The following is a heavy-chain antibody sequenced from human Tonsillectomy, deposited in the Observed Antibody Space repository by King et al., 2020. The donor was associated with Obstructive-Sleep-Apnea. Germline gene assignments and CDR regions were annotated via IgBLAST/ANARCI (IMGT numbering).Heavy chain of an antibody. CDR1: GGSISSGGYY. J-gene: IGHJ6*01. V-gene: IGHV4-31*03. CDR2: IFYSGST. Sequence: VQLQESGPGLVKPSQTLSLTCSVSGGSISSGGYYWSWIRQHPGKGLECIGYIFYSGSTYYNPSLESRVTISVDTAKNQFSLKLNSVTAADTAVYYCARGRPQWFGERMDVWGQGTTVTVSS. D-gene: IGHD3-10*01. CDR3: ARGRPQWFGERMDV.